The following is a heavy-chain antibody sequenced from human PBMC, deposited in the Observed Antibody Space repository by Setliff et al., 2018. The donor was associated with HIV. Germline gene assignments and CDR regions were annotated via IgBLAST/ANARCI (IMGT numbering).Heavy chain of an antibody. CDR2: IYYTGST. CDR3: ARDGYTNGYGYYYFYMDV. D-gene: IGHD5-18*01. V-gene: IGHV4-59*01. CDR1: GGSISNYY. J-gene: IGHJ6*03. Sequence: SETLSLTCTVSGGSISNYYWSWIRQPPGKGLEWIGYIYYTGSTNYDPSLKSRVTISLDTSKDQFSLKLSSVTAADTAVYYCARDGYTNGYGYYYFYMDVWGKGTTVTVSS.